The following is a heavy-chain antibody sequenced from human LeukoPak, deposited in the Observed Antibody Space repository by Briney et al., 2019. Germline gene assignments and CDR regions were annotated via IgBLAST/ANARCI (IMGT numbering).Heavy chain of an antibody. Sequence: GGSLRLSCAASGFTFVNYAMSWVRQAPGKGLEWVSTIDGSGSNTHYADSVKGRFTMSRDNSKNTLNLQMNSLRAEDTAVYYCAKDPYYYDSSGYYGAWGQGTLVTVSS. CDR3: AKDPYYYDSSGYYGA. J-gene: IGHJ5*02. D-gene: IGHD3-22*01. CDR2: IDGSGSNT. CDR1: GFTFVNYA. V-gene: IGHV3-23*01.